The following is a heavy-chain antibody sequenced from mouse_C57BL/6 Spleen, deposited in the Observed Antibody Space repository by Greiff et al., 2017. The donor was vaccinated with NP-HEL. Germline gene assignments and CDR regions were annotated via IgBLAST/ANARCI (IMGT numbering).Heavy chain of an antibody. J-gene: IGHJ2*01. CDR3: ARDDDYDGGNYFDY. V-gene: IGHV1-54*01. CDR1: GYAFTNYL. CDR2: INPGSGGT. Sequence: QVQLQQSGAELVRPGTSVKVSCKASGYAFTNYLIEWVKQRPGQGLEWIGVINPGSGGTNYNEKFKGKATLTADKSSSTAYMQLSSLTSEDSAVFFCARDDDYDGGNYFDYWGQGTTLTVSS. D-gene: IGHD2-4*01.